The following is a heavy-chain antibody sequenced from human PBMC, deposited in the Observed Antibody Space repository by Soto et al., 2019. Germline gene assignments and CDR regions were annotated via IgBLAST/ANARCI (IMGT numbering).Heavy chain of an antibody. CDR1: GYTFTDYY. Sequence: QVQLVQSGAEVKKPGASEKVSCKASGYTFTDYYMHWVRQAPGQGLEWMGWINPNSGGTNYAQKFQGRVTMTRDTSISTDYMELNRLRSEDTAVYYCASDQRPSSGWPGIDVLGQGPMVTVSS. J-gene: IGHJ6*02. D-gene: IGHD6-19*01. CDR2: INPNSGGT. CDR3: ASDQRPSSGWPGIDV. V-gene: IGHV1-2*02.